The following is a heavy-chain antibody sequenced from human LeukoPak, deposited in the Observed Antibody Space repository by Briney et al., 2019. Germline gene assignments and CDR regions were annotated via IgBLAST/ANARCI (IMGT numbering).Heavy chain of an antibody. CDR2: MYCRGST. V-gene: IGHV4-39*07. CDR1: GGSISSSSHY. Sequence: SETLSLTCIVSGGSISSSSHYWGWIRQPPGKGLEWIGSMYCRGSTYHNPSLKSRVTISVETSKNQFSVKLSSVTAADTAVYYCATTTIRLGYWGQGTLVTVSS. CDR3: ATTTIRLGY. D-gene: IGHD1-26*01. J-gene: IGHJ4*02.